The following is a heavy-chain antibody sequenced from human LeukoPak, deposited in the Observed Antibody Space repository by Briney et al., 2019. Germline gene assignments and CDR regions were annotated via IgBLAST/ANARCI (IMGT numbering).Heavy chain of an antibody. J-gene: IGHJ4*02. D-gene: IGHD5-18*01. Sequence: PGGSLRLSCAASGFTFSSYAMHWVRQAPGKGLEWVAVISYDGSNKYYADSVKGRFTISRDNSKNTLYLQMNSLRAEDTAVYYCARVHQPRDTRGYSYGAFDYWGQGTLVTVSS. CDR3: ARVHQPRDTRGYSYGAFDY. CDR1: GFTFSSYA. CDR2: ISYDGSNK. V-gene: IGHV3-30*04.